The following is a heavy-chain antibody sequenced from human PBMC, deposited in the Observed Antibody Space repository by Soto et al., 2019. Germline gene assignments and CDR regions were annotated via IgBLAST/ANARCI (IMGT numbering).Heavy chain of an antibody. CDR1: GFTFSRYG. CDR2: ISSSTSDV. D-gene: IGHD2-2*01. J-gene: IGHJ5*01. CDR3: ARDPSEGRVGNWFES. V-gene: IGHV3-21*06. Sequence: EVQLVDSGGGLVKPGGSLRLSCAASGFTFSRYGMNWLRQAPGKGLEWVASISSSTSDVYYADSVKGRFSTSRDNAKNILYLEMYALRTKDTAVYYCARDPSEGRVGNWFESWGQGTLVTVSS.